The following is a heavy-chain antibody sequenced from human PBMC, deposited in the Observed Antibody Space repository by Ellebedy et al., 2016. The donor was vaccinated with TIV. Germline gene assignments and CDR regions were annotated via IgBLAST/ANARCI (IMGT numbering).Heavy chain of an antibody. D-gene: IGHD3-10*01. J-gene: IGHJ4*02. CDR1: GYSISSGYY. V-gene: IGHV4-38-2*02. CDR3: VIDRPSGNFDS. Sequence: SETLSLXCTVSGYSISSGYYWGWIRQTPGKGLEWIGSINHSGKTYYNPSVESRVTVSVDTSKNQFSLRLNSVTAADTAVFYCVIDRPSGNFDSWGQGTLVTVSS. CDR2: INHSGKT.